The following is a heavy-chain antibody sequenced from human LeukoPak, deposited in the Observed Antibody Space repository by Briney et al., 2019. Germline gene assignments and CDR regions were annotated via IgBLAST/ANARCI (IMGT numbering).Heavy chain of an antibody. D-gene: IGHD5-12*01. V-gene: IGHV3-23*01. CDR2: ISGSGGST. CDR3: AKAYEYSGYDPGHFDY. CDR1: GFTFSSYA. J-gene: IGHJ4*02. Sequence: GGSLRLSCAASGFTFSSYAMSWVRQAPGKGLEWVSAISGSGGSTYYADSVKGRFTISRDNSKNTLYLQMNSLRAEDTAVYYCAKAYEYSGYDPGHFDYWGQGTLVTVSS.